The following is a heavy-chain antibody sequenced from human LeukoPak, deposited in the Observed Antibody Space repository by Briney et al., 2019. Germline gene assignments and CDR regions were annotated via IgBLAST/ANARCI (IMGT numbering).Heavy chain of an antibody. Sequence: GGSLRLSCAASGFTFSSYSMNWVRQAPGKGLEWVSSITSSSSSMHSADSVKGRLTISRDNAKSSLYLQMNSLRAEDTAVYYCARDLAWGGYWGQGTLVTVSS. D-gene: IGHD7-27*01. CDR2: ITSSSSSM. CDR1: GFTFSSYS. CDR3: ARDLAWGGY. V-gene: IGHV3-21*01. J-gene: IGHJ4*02.